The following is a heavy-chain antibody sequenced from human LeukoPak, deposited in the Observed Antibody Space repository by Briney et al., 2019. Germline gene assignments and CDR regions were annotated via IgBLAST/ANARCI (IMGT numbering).Heavy chain of an antibody. CDR3: ARDSDFWSGPGIRFDP. CDR1: GYTFTSYG. J-gene: IGHJ5*02. D-gene: IGHD3-3*01. CDR2: ISAYNGNT. Sequence: ASVKVSCKASGYTFTSYGISWVRQAPGQGLEWMGWISAYNGNTNYAQKLQGRVTMTTDTSTSTAYMELRSLRSDDTAVYYCARDSDFWSGPGIRFDPWGQGTLVTVPS. V-gene: IGHV1-18*01.